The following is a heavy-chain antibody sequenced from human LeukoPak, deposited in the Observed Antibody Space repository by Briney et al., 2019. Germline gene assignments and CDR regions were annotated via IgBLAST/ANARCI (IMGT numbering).Heavy chain of an antibody. CDR1: GYSISSGYY. CDR2: IYHSGST. Sequence: KPSETLSLTCAVSGYSISSGYYWGGIRPPPGKGLEWIGSIYHSGSTYYNPSLKSRVTISVDTSKNQFSLKLSSVTAADTAVYYCARHHRPKWDYYFDYWGQGTLVTVSS. D-gene: IGHD1-26*01. J-gene: IGHJ4*02. CDR3: ARHHRPKWDYYFDY. V-gene: IGHV4-38-2*01.